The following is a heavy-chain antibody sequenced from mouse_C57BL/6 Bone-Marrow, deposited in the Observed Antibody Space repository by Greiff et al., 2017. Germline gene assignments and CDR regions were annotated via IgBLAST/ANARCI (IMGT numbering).Heavy chain of an antibody. V-gene: IGHV1-55*01. CDR1: GYTFTSYW. D-gene: IGHD1-1*01. J-gene: IGHJ2*01. CDR2: IYPGSGST. CDR3: ARDYYGSSYEDYFDY. Sequence: VKLQQPGAELVKPGASVKMSCKASGYTFTSYWITWVKQRPGQGLEWIGDIYPGSGSTNYNEKFKSKATLTVDTSSSTAYMQLSSLTSEDSAVYYCARDYYGSSYEDYFDYWGQGTTLTVSS.